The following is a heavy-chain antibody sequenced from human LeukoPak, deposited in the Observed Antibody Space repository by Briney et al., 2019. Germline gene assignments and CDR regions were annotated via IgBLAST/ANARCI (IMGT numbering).Heavy chain of an antibody. CDR2: IYHSGST. J-gene: IGHJ6*03. CDR1: GYSISSGYY. Sequence: PSETLSLTCTVSGYSISSGYYWGWIRQPPGKGLEWIGSIYHSGSTYYNPSLKSRVTISVDTSKNQFSLKLSSVTAADTAVYYCARVSYYDSSGKEGYYYYYMDVWGKGTTVTISS. V-gene: IGHV4-38-2*02. CDR3: ARVSYYDSSGKEGYYYYYMDV. D-gene: IGHD3-22*01.